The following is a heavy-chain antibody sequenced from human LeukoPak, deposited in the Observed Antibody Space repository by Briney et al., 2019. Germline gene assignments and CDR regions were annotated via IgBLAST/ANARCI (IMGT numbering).Heavy chain of an antibody. Sequence: GASVNVSCKASGYTFTGYHMHWVRQAPGQGLEWMGWISAYNGNTNYAQKLQGRVTMTTDTSTSTAYMELRSLRSDDTAVYYCARDSWVGATGTTLIGYYYGMDVWGQGTTVTVSS. V-gene: IGHV1-18*04. J-gene: IGHJ6*02. CDR1: GYTFTGYH. CDR2: ISAYNGNT. D-gene: IGHD1-7*01. CDR3: ARDSWVGATGTTLIGYYYGMDV.